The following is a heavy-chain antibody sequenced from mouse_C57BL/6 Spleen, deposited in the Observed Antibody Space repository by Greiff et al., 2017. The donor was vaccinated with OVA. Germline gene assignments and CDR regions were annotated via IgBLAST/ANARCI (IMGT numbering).Heavy chain of an antibody. CDR3: ASKYYSNYPSYAIDY. CDR2: IYPRDGST. V-gene: IGHV1-78*01. Sequence: QVQLQQSDAELVKPGASVKISCKVSGYTFTDYTIHWMKQRPEQGLEWIGYIYPRDGSTKYNEKFKGKATLTADKSSSTAYMQLNSLTSEDSAVYFCASKYYSNYPSYAIDYWGQGTSVTVSS. CDR1: GYTFTDYT. D-gene: IGHD2-5*01. J-gene: IGHJ4*01.